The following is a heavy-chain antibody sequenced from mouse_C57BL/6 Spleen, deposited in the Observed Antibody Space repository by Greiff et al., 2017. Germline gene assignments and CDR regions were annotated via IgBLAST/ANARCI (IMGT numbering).Heavy chain of an antibody. D-gene: IGHD4-1*01. CDR1: GYTFTDHT. J-gene: IGHJ3*01. V-gene: IGHV1-78*01. Sequence: QVQLQQPDAELVKPGASVKISCKASGYTFTDHTIHWMKQRPEQGLEWIGYIYPRDGSTKYNEKFKGKATLTADKSSSTAYMQLNSLTSEDSAVYFDARLDDYDPSNWDAAWFAYWGQGTLVTVSA. CDR2: IYPRDGST. CDR3: ARLDDYDPSNWDAAWFAY.